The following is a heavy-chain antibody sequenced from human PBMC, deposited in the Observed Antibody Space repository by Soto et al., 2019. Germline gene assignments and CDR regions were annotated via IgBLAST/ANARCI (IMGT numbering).Heavy chain of an antibody. J-gene: IGHJ4*02. CDR3: ARDPYGGYIFDS. CDR1: GFLFRNYA. Sequence: QVQLVESGGGVVQPGTSLRLSCAASGFLFRNYAMHWVRQSPAKGLEWPAVISFDGANIFYAGAAKGRFTISRDNSKQTLYLQLDSLRPEDTGVYFCARDPYGGYIFDSWGQGTQVTLSS. D-gene: IGHD5-12*01. V-gene: IGHV3-30-3*01. CDR2: ISFDGANI.